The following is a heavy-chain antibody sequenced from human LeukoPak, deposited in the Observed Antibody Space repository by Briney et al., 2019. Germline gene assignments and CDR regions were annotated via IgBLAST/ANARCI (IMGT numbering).Heavy chain of an antibody. CDR3: AREFLEWLPDY. V-gene: IGHV4-34*01. Sequence: SETLSLTCAVYGGSFSGYYWSWIRQPPGKGLEWIGEINHSGSTNYNPSLKSRVTISVDTPKNQFSLKLGSVTAADTAVYYCAREFLEWLPDYWGQGTLVTVSS. CDR2: INHSGST. J-gene: IGHJ4*02. D-gene: IGHD3-3*01. CDR1: GGSFSGYY.